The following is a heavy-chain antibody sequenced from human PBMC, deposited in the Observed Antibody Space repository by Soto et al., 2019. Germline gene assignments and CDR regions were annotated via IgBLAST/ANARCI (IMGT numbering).Heavy chain of an antibody. D-gene: IGHD2-2*01. CDR2: IYDSGST. Sequence: SETLSLTCTVSGGSISSYYWSWIRQPPGKGLEWIGYIYDSGSTSYNPSLKSRVTISVDTSKNQFSLKPSSVTAADTAVYYCARDRYQLPYYYGMDVWGQGTTVTVSS. CDR3: ARDRYQLPYYYGMDV. V-gene: IGHV4-59*01. J-gene: IGHJ6*02. CDR1: GGSISSYY.